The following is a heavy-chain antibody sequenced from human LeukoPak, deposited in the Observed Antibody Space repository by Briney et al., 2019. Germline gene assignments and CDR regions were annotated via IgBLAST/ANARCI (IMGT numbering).Heavy chain of an antibody. D-gene: IGHD2-21*01. J-gene: IGHJ3*02. V-gene: IGHV3-11*03. CDR3: VRTCDAVTGAFDI. Sequence: GGSLRLSCAASGFTFRDYYMSWIRQAPGKGLEWVSYISSSGSYTKKADSVEGRFTISRDNAKNSMYLQMNSLRAEDTAVYYCVRTCDAVTGAFDIWGQGTMVTVSS. CDR1: GFTFRDYY. CDR2: ISSSGSYT.